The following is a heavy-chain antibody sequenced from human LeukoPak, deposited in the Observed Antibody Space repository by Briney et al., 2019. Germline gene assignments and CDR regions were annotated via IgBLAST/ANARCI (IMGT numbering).Heavy chain of an antibody. J-gene: IGHJ3*02. V-gene: IGHV1-69*05. CDR2: IIPIFGTA. D-gene: IGHD3-9*01. CDR1: GGTFSSYA. Sequence: EASVKVSCKASGGTFSSYAISWVRQAPGQGLEWMGRIIPIFGTANYAQKFQGRVTITTDESTSTAYMELSSLRAEDTAVYYCANARLWGRFYDILTGYYLGAFDIWGQGTMVTVSS. CDR3: ANARLWGRFYDILTGYYLGAFDI.